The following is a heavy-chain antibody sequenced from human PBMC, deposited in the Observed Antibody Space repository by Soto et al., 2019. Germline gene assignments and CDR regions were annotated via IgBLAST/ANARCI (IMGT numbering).Heavy chain of an antibody. V-gene: IGHV1-2*02. CDR2: MKPDDGGP. J-gene: IGHJ6*02. Sequence: ASVKVSCKSSGYILSDYCIHWVRQAPGQGLEWLGWMKPDDGGPNYAQNFQGRVIMTRDTSTDTDYMELTRLTSDDTAVYYCVRDLRRQWRRLDPESYTGMDVWGQGTTVTVSS. CDR3: VRDLRRQWRRLDPESYTGMDV. D-gene: IGHD5-12*01. CDR1: GYILSDYC.